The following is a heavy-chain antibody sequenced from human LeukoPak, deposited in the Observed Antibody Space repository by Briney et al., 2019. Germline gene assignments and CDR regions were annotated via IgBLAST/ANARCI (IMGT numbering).Heavy chain of an antibody. J-gene: IGHJ4*02. CDR2: IIPIFGTA. D-gene: IGHD6-19*01. V-gene: IGHV1-69*13. Sequence: ASVKVSCKASRGTFSSYDISWLRQAPGQGLEWMGGIIPIFGTANYAQKFQGRVTITADESTSTAYMELSSLRSEDTAVYYCATKQWLAPPPDSWGQGTPVTVSS. CDR3: ATKQWLAPPPDS. CDR1: RGTFSSYD.